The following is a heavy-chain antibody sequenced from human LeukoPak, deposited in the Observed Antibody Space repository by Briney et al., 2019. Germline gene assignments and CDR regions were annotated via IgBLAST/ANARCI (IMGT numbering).Heavy chain of an antibody. CDR1: GGSFSGYY. J-gene: IGHJ4*02. V-gene: IGHV4-34*01. CDR2: INHSGST. D-gene: IGHD3-22*01. Sequence: SETLSLTCAVYGGSFSGYYWSWIRQPPGKGLEWIGEINHSGSTNYNPSLKSRVTISVDTSTNQFSLKLSSVTAADTAVYYCARMPNYDSSGYFGDFDYWGQGTLVTVSS. CDR3: ARMPNYDSSGYFGDFDY.